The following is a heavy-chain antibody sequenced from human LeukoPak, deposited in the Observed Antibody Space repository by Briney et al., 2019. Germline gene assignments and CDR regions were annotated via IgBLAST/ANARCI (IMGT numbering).Heavy chain of an antibody. J-gene: IGHJ4*02. D-gene: IGHD6-6*01. Sequence: GGSLRLSCAASGFTFRSYSMNWVRQAPGKGLEWVLSISSSSSYIYYADSVKGRFTISRDNAKNSLYLQMNSLRAEDTAVYYCARWGSSSDYWGQGTLVTVSS. V-gene: IGHV3-21*01. CDR1: GFTFRSYS. CDR2: ISSSSSYI. CDR3: ARWGSSSDY.